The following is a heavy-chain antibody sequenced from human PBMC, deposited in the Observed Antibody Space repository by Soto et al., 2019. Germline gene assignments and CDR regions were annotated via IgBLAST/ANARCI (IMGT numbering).Heavy chain of an antibody. D-gene: IGHD3-22*01. Sequence: GGSLRLSCAASGFTFSHSDMSWVRQAPGKGLEWVSYISSSGSTIYYADSVKGRFTISRDNAKNSLYLQMNSLRAEDTAVYYCARDHYYDSSGYSSPLYWGQGTLVTVSS. CDR3: ARDHYYDSSGYSSPLY. CDR2: ISSSGSTI. J-gene: IGHJ4*02. V-gene: IGHV3-11*01. CDR1: GFTFSHSD.